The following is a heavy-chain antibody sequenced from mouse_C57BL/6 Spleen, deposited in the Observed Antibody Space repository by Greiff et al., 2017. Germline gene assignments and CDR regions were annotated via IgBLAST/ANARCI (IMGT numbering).Heavy chain of an antibody. Sequence: VQLQQSGAELMKPGASVKLSCKATGYTFTGYWIEWVKQRPGHGLEWIGEILPGSGCTNYNEKFKGKATYTADTSSNAAYRQLTGLTAVDSATYYGARDYRFFYYDIDYWGKGTTVTVSS. V-gene: IGHV1-9*01. J-gene: IGHJ4*01. D-gene: IGHD2-13*01. CDR1: GYTFTGYW. CDR2: ILPGSGCT. CDR3: ARDYRFFYYDIDY.